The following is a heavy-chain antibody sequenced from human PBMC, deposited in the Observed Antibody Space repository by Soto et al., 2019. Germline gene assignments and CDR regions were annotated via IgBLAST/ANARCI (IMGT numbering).Heavy chain of an antibody. CDR3: AHKGGRGAGMDV. J-gene: IGHJ6*02. CDR1: GFSVSTSGVG. CDR2: IYWDDDK. Sequence: SGPTLVNPTQTLTLTCTFSGFSVSTSGVGVAWIRQPPGKALEWLALIYWDDDKRYSPFLQSRVTITKDTSKNQVVLAMTNMDPVDTATYYCAHKGGRGAGMDVWGQGTTVTVSS. V-gene: IGHV2-5*02. D-gene: IGHD2-15*01.